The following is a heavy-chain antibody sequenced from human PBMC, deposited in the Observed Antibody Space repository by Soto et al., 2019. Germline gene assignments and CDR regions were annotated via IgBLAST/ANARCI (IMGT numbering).Heavy chain of an antibody. Sequence: QVQFVQSGAEVKRPGASVTVSCKASGYTFTSHAIHWVRQAPGERLECMGWIHAGNGKTKYSQSFQGRVTFTSDTSASTAYMELSSLKSEDTAVYYCGRGGRVAAPSFDYWGQGTLVTVSS. CDR3: GRGGRVAAPSFDY. V-gene: IGHV1-3*01. D-gene: IGHD6-6*01. CDR2: IHAGNGKT. J-gene: IGHJ4*02. CDR1: GYTFTSHA.